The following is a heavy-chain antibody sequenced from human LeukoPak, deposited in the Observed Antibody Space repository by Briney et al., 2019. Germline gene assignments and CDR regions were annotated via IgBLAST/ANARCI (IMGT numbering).Heavy chain of an antibody. J-gene: IGHJ3*02. Sequence: SETLSLTCTVSGGSISSYYWSWIRQPPGKGLEWIGYIYYSGSTNYNPSLKSRVTISVDTSKNQSSLKLSSVTAADTAVYCCAGTGQLYRGGAFDIWGQGTMVTVSS. D-gene: IGHD1-26*01. CDR3: AGTGQLYRGGAFDI. CDR2: IYYSGST. V-gene: IGHV4-59*01. CDR1: GGSISSYY.